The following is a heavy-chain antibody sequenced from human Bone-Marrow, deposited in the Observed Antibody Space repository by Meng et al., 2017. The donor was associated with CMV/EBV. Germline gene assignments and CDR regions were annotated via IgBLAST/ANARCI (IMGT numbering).Heavy chain of an antibody. Sequence: GGSLRLSCAASGFTFSSYAMSWVRQAPGKGLEWVPVIYSGGSSTYYADSVKARFTISRDNSKNPLYLQMNSLRAEDTAVYYCAKACRTPDYYYYSYGMDVSGQGTTVTVSS. V-gene: IGHV3-23*03. CDR3: AKACRTPDYYYYSYGMDV. CDR2: IYSGGSST. CDR1: GFTFSSYA. J-gene: IGHJ6*02. D-gene: IGHD1-1*01.